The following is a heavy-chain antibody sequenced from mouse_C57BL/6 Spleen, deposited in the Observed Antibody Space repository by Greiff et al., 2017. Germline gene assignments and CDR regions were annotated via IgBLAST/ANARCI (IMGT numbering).Heavy chain of an antibody. V-gene: IGHV14-3*01. D-gene: IGHD1-1*01. CDR1: GFNIKNTY. Sequence: VQLKESVAELVRPGASVKLSCTASGFNIKNTYMHWVKQRPEQGLEWIGRIDPANGNTKYAPKFQGKATITADTSSNTAYLQLSSLTSDDTAIYYCAPYYYGSSYGYFDVWGTGTTVTVSS. J-gene: IGHJ1*03. CDR3: APYYYGSSYGYFDV. CDR2: IDPANGNT.